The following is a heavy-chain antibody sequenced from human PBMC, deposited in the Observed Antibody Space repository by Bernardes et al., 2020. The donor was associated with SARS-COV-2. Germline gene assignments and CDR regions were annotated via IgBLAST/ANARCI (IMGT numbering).Heavy chain of an antibody. Sequence: SETLSLTCAVSGDSISSGGYSWSWIRQPPGRGLEWIGYIYHSGSTYYNPSLKSRVTISVDRSKNHFSLKLSSVTVADTAVYYCARGPHSYDGSGYNFDHWGQGTLVIVSS. D-gene: IGHD3-22*01. CDR1: GDSISSGGYS. J-gene: IGHJ4*02. CDR3: ARGPHSYDGSGYNFDH. V-gene: IGHV4-30-2*01. CDR2: IYHSGST.